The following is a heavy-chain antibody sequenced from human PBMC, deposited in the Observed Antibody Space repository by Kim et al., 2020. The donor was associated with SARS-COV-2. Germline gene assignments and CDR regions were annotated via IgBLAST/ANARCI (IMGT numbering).Heavy chain of an antibody. V-gene: IGHV1-69*06. Sequence: SVKVSCKASGGTFSSYAISWVRQAPGQGLEWMGGIIPIFGTANYAQKFQGRVTITADKSTSTAYMELSSLRSEDTAVYYCARVQAGATTDYYYYYGMDVWGQGTTVTVSS. J-gene: IGHJ6*02. CDR2: IIPIFGTA. CDR3: ARVQAGATTDYYYYYGMDV. CDR1: GGTFSSYA. D-gene: IGHD1-26*01.